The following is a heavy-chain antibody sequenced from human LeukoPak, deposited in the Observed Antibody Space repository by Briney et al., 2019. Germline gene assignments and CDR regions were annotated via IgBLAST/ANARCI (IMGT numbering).Heavy chain of an antibody. CDR1: GFTFISYS. CDR2: ISSSSDYI. CDR3: ARGRRGNRNLYYYYYMDV. D-gene: IGHD1-14*01. V-gene: IGHV3-21*01. J-gene: IGHJ6*03. Sequence: GGSLRLSCAASGFTFISYSMNWVRQAPGKGLEWVSSISSSSDYIYYADSVKGRFTISRDNAKNSLSLQMNSLRAEDTAVYYCARGRRGNRNLYYYYYMDVWGKGTTVTVSS.